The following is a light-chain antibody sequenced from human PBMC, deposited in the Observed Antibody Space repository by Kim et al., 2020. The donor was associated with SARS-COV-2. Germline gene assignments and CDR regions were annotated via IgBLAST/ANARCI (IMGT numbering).Light chain of an antibody. V-gene: IGKV3-15*01. CDR1: QSVSSN. Sequence: PGERATLSCRASQSVSSNFAWYQQRPGQAPSLLIYAASIRATGIPARFSGSGSGTEFTLTISSLQSEDFAVYYCQQYNNWPPELTFGGGTKVDIK. CDR3: QQYNNWPPELT. J-gene: IGKJ4*01. CDR2: AAS.